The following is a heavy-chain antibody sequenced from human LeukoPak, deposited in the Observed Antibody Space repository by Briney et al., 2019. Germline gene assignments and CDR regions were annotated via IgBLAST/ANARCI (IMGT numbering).Heavy chain of an antibody. V-gene: IGHV1-69*13. CDR1: RDTFTRCA. J-gene: IGHJ3*02. Sequence: ASVKVSCKASRDTFTRCAFSWVRQAPGQGLEWMGGIIPIDGTANFAQKFQGRVTITADQSTSTAYMGLSSLRSEDTAIYYCARDPGAPVRAFDIWGQGTLVTVSS. CDR3: ARDPGAPVRAFDI. D-gene: IGHD6-6*01. CDR2: IIPIDGTA.